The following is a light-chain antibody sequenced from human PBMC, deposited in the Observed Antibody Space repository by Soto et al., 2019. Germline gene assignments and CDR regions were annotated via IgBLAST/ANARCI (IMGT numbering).Light chain of an antibody. J-gene: IGKJ3*01. CDR2: GAS. CDR3: QQYGSSFT. Sequence: EIVLTQSPGTLSLSPGERATLSCRASQSVSSSYLAWYQHKPGQGPRLLIYGASSRATGIPDRFSGSGSGTDFTLTISRLEPEDFALYYCQQYGSSFTFGPGTKVDIK. CDR1: QSVSSSY. V-gene: IGKV3-20*01.